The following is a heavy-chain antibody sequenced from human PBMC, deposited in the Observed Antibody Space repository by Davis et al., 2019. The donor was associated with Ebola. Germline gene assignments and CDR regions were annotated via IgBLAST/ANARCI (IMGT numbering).Heavy chain of an antibody. CDR3: ARDAKLRDSDYDYFFDY. V-gene: IGHV3-9*01. Sequence: PGGSLRLSCAASGFTFDDYAMHWVRQAPGKGLEWVSGISWNSGSIGYADSVKGRFTISRDNAKNSLYLQMNSLRAEDTAVYYCARDAKLRDSDYDYFFDYWGQGALVTVSS. CDR2: ISWNSGSI. J-gene: IGHJ4*02. D-gene: IGHD5-12*01. CDR1: GFTFDDYA.